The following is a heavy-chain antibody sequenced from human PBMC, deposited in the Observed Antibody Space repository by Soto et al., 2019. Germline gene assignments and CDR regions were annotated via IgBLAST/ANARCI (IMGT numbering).Heavy chain of an antibody. D-gene: IGHD3-22*01. CDR2: INPHSGGA. CDR1: ENTFSGNY. V-gene: IGHV1-2*02. Sequence: ALLKVSCKTYENTFSGNYLHWVLEATGLGLEWVGWINPHSGGAYYAQKFQGSVILTRDASINTAYMDLTRLTSGDAAVYYCARSSTYNFDSSGYYDYWGQGTLVTVSS. CDR3: ARSSTYNFDSSGYYDY. J-gene: IGHJ4*02.